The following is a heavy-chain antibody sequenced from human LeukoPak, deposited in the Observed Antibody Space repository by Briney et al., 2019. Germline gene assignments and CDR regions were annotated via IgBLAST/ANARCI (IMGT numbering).Heavy chain of an antibody. V-gene: IGHV4-59*08. CDR3: ARLGRSSFFWREGNWFDP. D-gene: IGHD6-6*01. Sequence: PSETLSLTCTVSGGPISSYYWSWIRQPPGKGLEWIGYIYYSGSTNYNPSLKSRVTISVDTSKNQFSLKLSSVTAADTAVYYCARLGRSSFFWREGNWFDPWGQGTLVTVSS. CDR2: IYYSGST. CDR1: GGPISSYY. J-gene: IGHJ5*02.